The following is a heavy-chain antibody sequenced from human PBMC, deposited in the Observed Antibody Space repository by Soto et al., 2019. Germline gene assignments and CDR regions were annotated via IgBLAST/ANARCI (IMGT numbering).Heavy chain of an antibody. J-gene: IGHJ4*02. CDR1: GYTFTSYD. Sequence: ASVKVSCKASGYTFTSYDINWVRQATGQGLEWMGWMNPNSGNTGYAQKFQGRVTMTRNTSISTAYMDLSSLRSEDTAVYYCANRGYSYGFVIYWGQGTLVTVSS. D-gene: IGHD5-18*01. CDR2: MNPNSGNT. V-gene: IGHV1-8*01. CDR3: ANRGYSYGFVIY.